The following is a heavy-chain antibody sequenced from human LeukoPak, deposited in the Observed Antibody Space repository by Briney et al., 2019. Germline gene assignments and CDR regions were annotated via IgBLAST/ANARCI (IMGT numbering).Heavy chain of an antibody. CDR2: INPTGGST. J-gene: IGHJ4*02. D-gene: IGHD3-3*01. CDR1: GYTFPSYF. V-gene: IGHV1-46*01. Sequence: ASVKVSCKASGYTFPSYFMHWVRQAPGQGLEWMGIINPTGGSTTYAQKFQGRVTMTRDTSTSTVYMELRSLRSDDTAVYYCARVNTIFGVVIPPDYWGQGTLVTVSS. CDR3: ARVNTIFGVVIPPDY.